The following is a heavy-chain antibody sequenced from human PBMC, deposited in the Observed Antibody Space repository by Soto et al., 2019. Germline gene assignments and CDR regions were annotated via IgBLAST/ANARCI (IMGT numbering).Heavy chain of an antibody. CDR3: ARVRISTRDYYYYGMDV. D-gene: IGHD2-2*01. J-gene: IGHJ6*02. CDR1: GYTFTGYY. Sequence: ASVKVSCKASGYTFTGYYMHWVRQAPGQGLERMGWINPNSGGTNYAQKFQGWVTMTRDTSISTAYMELSRLRSDDTAVYYCARVRISTRDYYYYGMDVWGQGTTVTV. CDR2: INPNSGGT. V-gene: IGHV1-2*04.